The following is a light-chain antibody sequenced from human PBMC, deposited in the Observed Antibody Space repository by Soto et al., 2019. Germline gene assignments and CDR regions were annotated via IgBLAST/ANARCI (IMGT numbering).Light chain of an antibody. V-gene: IGLV2-14*01. CDR3: SSYTSRSTLV. Sequence: QSVLTQPASVSGSPGQSITISCTGTNSDVGGYNYVSWYQQRPGKAPKLIISEVSARPSGVSNRFSGSKSGNTASLTISGIQAEDAADYFCSSYTSRSTLVFGVGTKVTVL. CDR2: EVS. J-gene: IGLJ3*02. CDR1: NSDVGGYNY.